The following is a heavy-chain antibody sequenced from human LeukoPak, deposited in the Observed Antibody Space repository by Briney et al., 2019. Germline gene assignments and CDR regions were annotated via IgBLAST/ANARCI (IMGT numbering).Heavy chain of an antibody. CDR2: ISGSGGST. CDR3: AKDVPYYYDSSGIY. J-gene: IGHJ4*02. CDR1: GFTFSSYA. V-gene: IGHV3-23*01. Sequence: GGSLRLSCAASGFTFSSYAVSWVRQAPGKGLEWVSAISGSGGSTYYADSVKGRFTISRDNSKNTLYLQMNSLRAEDTAVYYCAKDVPYYYDSSGIYWGQGTLVTVSS. D-gene: IGHD3-22*01.